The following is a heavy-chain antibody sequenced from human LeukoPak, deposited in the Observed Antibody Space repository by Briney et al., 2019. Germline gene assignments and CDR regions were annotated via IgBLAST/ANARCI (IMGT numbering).Heavy chain of an antibody. J-gene: IGHJ4*02. CDR3: ARRGERGTYQALDS. D-gene: IGHD1-26*01. Sequence: GESLKISCRGSGYNFALYWIGWARQMPGKGLEWMGITFPADSETRYSPSFQGQVTISADKSISTAYLQWNSLEASDTAIYYCARRGERGTYQALDSWGQGTPVIVSS. V-gene: IGHV5-51*01. CDR2: TFPADSET. CDR1: GYNFALYW.